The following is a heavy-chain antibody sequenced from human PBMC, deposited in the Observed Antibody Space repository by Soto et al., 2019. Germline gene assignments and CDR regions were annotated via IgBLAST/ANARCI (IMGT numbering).Heavy chain of an antibody. CDR2: IYTSGST. D-gene: IGHD1-7*01. V-gene: IGHV4-4*07. CDR1: CGSISSYY. Sequence: ETLSLTCTVSCGSISSYYWSLIRQPAGKGLEWIGRIYTSGSTNYNPSLKSRVTMSVDTSKNQFSLKLSSVTAADTDVYYCARRDPGTSVDYWGQGTLVTVYS. CDR3: ARRDPGTSVDY. J-gene: IGHJ4*02.